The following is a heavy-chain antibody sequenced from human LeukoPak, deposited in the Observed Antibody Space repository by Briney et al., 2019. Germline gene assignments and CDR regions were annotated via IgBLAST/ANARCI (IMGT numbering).Heavy chain of an antibody. Sequence: SETLSLTCTVSGGSISSGSYYWSWIRQPAGKGLEWIGRIYTSGSTNYNPSLKSRVTISVDTSKNQFSLKLSSVTAADTAVYYCARDVLQWLPQSRVGLHFDYWGQGTLVTVSS. CDR3: ARDVLQWLPQSRVGLHFDY. D-gene: IGHD6-19*01. J-gene: IGHJ4*02. CDR1: GGSISSGSYY. CDR2: IYTSGST. V-gene: IGHV4-61*02.